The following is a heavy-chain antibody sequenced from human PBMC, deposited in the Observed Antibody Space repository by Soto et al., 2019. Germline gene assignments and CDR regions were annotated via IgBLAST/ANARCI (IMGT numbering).Heavy chain of an antibody. D-gene: IGHD3-3*01. CDR3: ARDHYDFWSGSRFDP. Sequence: GASVKVSCKASGYTFTSYGISWVRQAPGQGLEWMGWISAYNGNTNYAQKLQGRVTMTTDTSTSTAYMELRSLRSDDTAVYYRARDHYDFWSGSRFDPWGQGTLVTVSS. CDR2: ISAYNGNT. J-gene: IGHJ5*02. CDR1: GYTFTSYG. V-gene: IGHV1-18*01.